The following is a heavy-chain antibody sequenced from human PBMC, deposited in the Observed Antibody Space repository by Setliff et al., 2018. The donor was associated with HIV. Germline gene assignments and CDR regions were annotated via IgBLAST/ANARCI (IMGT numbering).Heavy chain of an antibody. CDR3: ARGGVYYYDSSGWSMDY. D-gene: IGHD3-22*01. J-gene: IGHJ4*02. CDR1: GGTFSSYA. V-gene: IGHV1-69*13. CDR2: IIPVFGTT. Sequence: SVKVSCKASGGTFSSYAISWVRQAPGQGLDWMGGIIPVFGTTNYAQKFQGRVTITADESTSTAYMELSSLRSEDTAVDYCARGGVYYYDSSGWSMDYWGQGTLVTVSS.